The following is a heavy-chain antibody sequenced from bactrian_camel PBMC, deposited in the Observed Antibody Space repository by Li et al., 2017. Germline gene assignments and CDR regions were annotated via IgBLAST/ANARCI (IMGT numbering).Heavy chain of an antibody. CDR3: AAELGVSGYCVPGGLVFGH. CDR2: IDSDGT. Sequence: QVQLVESGGGSVQPGGSLRLSCAVSGYTYSSTCMGWFRQALGKEREGVARIDSDGTTYADSVKGRFTISRDNAKNTLYLQMDSLKTEDTAMYYCAAELGVSGYCVPGGLVFGHWDQGTQVTVS. J-gene: IGHJ4*01. V-gene: IGHV3S53*01. D-gene: IGHD2*01. CDR1: GYTYSSTC.